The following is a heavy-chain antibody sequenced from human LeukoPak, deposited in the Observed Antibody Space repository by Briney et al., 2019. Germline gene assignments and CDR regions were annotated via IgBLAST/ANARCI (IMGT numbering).Heavy chain of an antibody. J-gene: IGHJ3*02. D-gene: IGHD1-26*01. CDR3: ARLVGARTAFDI. CDR1: GGSISTYY. Sequence: PSETLSLTCTVSGGSISTYYWSWIRQPAGTGLEWIGRMYGSGSNNYNPSLKSRVTISVDTSKNQFSLKLSSVTAADTAVYYCARLVGARTAFDIWGQGTMVTVSS. V-gene: IGHV4-4*07. CDR2: MYGSGSN.